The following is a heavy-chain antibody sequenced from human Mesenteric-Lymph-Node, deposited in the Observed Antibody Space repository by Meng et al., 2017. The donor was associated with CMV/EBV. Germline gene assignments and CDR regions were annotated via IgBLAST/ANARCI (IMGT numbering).Heavy chain of an antibody. CDR3: ARFYGSGSYYFDY. CDR1: GYTVPRFG. D-gene: IGHD3-10*01. V-gene: IGHV1-18*01. Sequence: KASGYTVPRFGIIWVRQAHGQGLEWMGGISTYSGNANYAQKFQGRVTMTRDTSTTTAYLELRGLTSDDTAVYYCARFYGSGSYYFDYWGQGTLVTVSS. J-gene: IGHJ4*02. CDR2: ISTYSGNA.